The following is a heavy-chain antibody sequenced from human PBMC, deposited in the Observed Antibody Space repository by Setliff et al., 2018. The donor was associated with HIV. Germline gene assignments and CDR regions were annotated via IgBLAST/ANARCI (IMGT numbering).Heavy chain of an antibody. CDR1: GFTFSSYA. CDR3: AREVYSSSPYYFDS. J-gene: IGHJ4*02. Sequence: GGSLRLSCAASGFTFSSYAMHWVRQAPGKGLEWVAVISYDASNKYYADSVKGRFTISRDNSNNTLYLQMNSLRAEDAAVYNCAREVYSSSPYYFDSWGQGTLVTVSS. D-gene: IGHD6-6*01. V-gene: IGHV3-30*04. CDR2: ISYDASNK.